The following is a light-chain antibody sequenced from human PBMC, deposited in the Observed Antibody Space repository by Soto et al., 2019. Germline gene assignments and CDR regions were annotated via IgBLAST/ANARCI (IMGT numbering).Light chain of an antibody. CDR2: EVS. CDR3: SSYAGSNKSV. CDR1: SSDVGGYNY. J-gene: IGLJ1*01. V-gene: IGLV2-8*01. Sequence: QSVLPQPPSASGSPGQSVTISCTGTSSDVGGYNYVSWYQQYPGKAPKLMIYEVSKRPSGVPDRFSGSKSGNTASLTVSGLQAEDEADYYCSSYAGSNKSVFGTGTKVTVL.